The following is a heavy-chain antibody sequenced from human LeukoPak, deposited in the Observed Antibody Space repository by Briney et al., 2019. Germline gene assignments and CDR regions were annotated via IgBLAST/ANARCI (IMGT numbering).Heavy chain of an antibody. CDR2: ISSTGAYI. J-gene: IGHJ4*02. V-gene: IGHV3-21*04. CDR1: GFIFSSDS. CDR3: ARVPPYSSGGPVGY. D-gene: IGHD6-19*01. Sequence: GGSLRLSCATSGFIFSSDSMIWVRQAPGKGLEWVSSISSTGAYIYYADSLKGRFTISRDNAKNSLYLQMNSLRAEDTAVYYCARVPPYSSGGPVGYWGQGTLVTVSS.